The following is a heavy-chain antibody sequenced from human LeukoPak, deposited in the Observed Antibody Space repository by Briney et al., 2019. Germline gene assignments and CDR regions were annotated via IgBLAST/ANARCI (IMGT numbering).Heavy chain of an antibody. CDR3: AKPVSGGLAVTADWFHP. V-gene: IGHV3-23*01. J-gene: IGHJ5*01. CDR2: INANSGTT. D-gene: IGHD6-19*01. CDR1: GFAFSFFA. Sequence: PGGSLRLSCAASGFAFSFFAMSWLRQPPGKGLELVSTINANSGTTSYAASVRGRFTISRDNSKNTLYLQVNTLRADDTATYYCAKPVSGGLAVTADWFHPWGQGTLVVVSS.